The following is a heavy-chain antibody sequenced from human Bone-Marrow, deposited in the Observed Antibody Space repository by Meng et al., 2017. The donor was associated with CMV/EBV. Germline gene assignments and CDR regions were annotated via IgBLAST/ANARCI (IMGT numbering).Heavy chain of an antibody. D-gene: IGHD2-2*01. CDR1: GFTFSDYY. CDR2: ISSSGSTI. CDR3: ARGEHCSSTSCYPHYYGMDV. V-gene: IGHV3-11*04. J-gene: IGHJ6*02. Sequence: GGSLRLSCAASGFTFSDYYMSWIRQAPGKGLEWVSYISSSGSTIYYADSVKGRFTISRDNAKNTLYLQMNSLRAEDTAVYYCARGEHCSSTSCYPHYYGMDVWGQGTTSPSP.